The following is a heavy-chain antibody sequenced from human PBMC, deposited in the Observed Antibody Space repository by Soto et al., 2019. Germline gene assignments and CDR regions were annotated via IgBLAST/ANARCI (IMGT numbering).Heavy chain of an antibody. CDR2: IKQDGSEK. Sequence: GGSLILSCAASGFTFSTYWMSWVRQAPGKGLEWVANIKQDGSEKYYVDSVEGRFTISRDNAKNSLFLQMNSLRTEDTAVYYCARDRPRDRSSQRKYYFYGMDVWGQGTTVTVSS. J-gene: IGHJ6*02. D-gene: IGHD6-6*01. CDR3: ARDRPRDRSSQRKYYFYGMDV. CDR1: GFTFSTYW. V-gene: IGHV3-7*01.